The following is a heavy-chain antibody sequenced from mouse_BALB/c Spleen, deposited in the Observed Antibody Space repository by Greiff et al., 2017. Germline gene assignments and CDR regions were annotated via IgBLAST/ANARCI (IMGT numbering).Heavy chain of an antibody. V-gene: IGHV1-9*01. D-gene: IGHD2-5*01. J-gene: IGHJ4*01. CDR1: GYTFSSYW. Sequence: QVQLQQSGAELMKPGASVKISCKATGYTFSSYWIEWVKQRPGHGLEWIGEILPGSGSTNYNEKFKGKATFTADTSSNTAYMQLSSLTSEDSSVYYCSILYYSNYNSIDYWGQGTSVTVSS. CDR3: SILYYSNYNSIDY. CDR2: ILPGSGST.